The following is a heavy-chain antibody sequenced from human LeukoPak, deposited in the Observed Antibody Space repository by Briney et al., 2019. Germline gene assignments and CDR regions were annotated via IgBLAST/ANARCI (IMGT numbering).Heavy chain of an antibody. V-gene: IGHV3-30-3*01. CDR1: GFTFSSYA. J-gene: IGHJ4*02. Sequence: GGSLRLSCAASGFTFSSYAMHWVRQAPGKGPEWVAVISYDGSNKYYADSVKGRFTISRDNSKNTLYLQMNGLRAEDTAVYYCARDSGYDYDPTYYFDYWGQGTLVTVSS. D-gene: IGHD5-12*01. CDR3: ARDSGYDYDPTYYFDY. CDR2: ISYDGSNK.